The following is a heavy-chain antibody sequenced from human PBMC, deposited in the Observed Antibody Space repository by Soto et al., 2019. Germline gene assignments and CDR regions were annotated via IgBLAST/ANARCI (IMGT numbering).Heavy chain of an antibody. V-gene: IGHV4-59*08. CDR2: IYYSGST. Sequence: PSETLSLTCTVFGGSISSYYWSWIRQPPGKGLEWIGYIYYSGSTNYNPSLKSRVTISVDTSKNQFSLKLSSVTAADTAVYYCARHSGSYYNVLRSSWFDPWAQGTLVTVS. J-gene: IGHJ5*02. CDR3: ARHSGSYYNVLRSSWFDP. D-gene: IGHD3-10*01. CDR1: GGSISSYY.